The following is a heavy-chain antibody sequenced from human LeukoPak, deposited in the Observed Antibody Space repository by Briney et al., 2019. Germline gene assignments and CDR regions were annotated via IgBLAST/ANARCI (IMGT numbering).Heavy chain of an antibody. CDR3: ARALNPYYDFWSGDNWFDP. CDR1: GGSISSYY. Sequence: SETLSLTCTVSGGSISSYYWSWIRQPPGKGLEWIGYIYYSGSTNYNPSLKSRVTISVDTSKNQFSLKLSSVTAADTAVYYCARALNPYYDFWSGDNWFDPWGQGTLVTVSS. J-gene: IGHJ5*02. CDR2: IYYSGST. V-gene: IGHV4-59*08. D-gene: IGHD3-3*01.